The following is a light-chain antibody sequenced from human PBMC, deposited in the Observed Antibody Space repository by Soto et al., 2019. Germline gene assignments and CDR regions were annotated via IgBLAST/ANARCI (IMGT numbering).Light chain of an antibody. CDR3: LLSYSDGVV. CDR1: TGAVTSGHY. Sequence: QAVVTQEPSLTVSPGGTVTLTCGSNTGAVTSGHYPYWFQQKPGQAPTKLIYDTDNKHSWTPARFSGSLLGGKAALTLSGAQPEDEAEYYCLLSYSDGVVFGGGTKLTVL. V-gene: IGLV7-46*01. CDR2: DTD. J-gene: IGLJ2*01.